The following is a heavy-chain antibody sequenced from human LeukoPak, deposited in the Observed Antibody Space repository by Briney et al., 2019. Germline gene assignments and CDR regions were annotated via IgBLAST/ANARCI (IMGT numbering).Heavy chain of an antibody. J-gene: IGHJ3*02. V-gene: IGHV4-30-4*08. CDR2: IYYSGST. CDR3: ARAYDCTNGVCYFYAFDI. D-gene: IGHD2-8*01. Sequence: PSETLSLTCTVSGGSISSGDYYWSWIRQPPGKGLEWIGYIYYSGSTYYNPSLKSRVTISVDTSKNQFSLKLSSVTAADTAVYYSARAYDCTNGVCYFYAFDIWGQGTMVTVSS. CDR1: GGSISSGDYY.